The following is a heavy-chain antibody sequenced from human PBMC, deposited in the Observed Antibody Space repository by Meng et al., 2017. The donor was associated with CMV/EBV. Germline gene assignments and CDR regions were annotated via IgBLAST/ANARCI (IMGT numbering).Heavy chain of an antibody. Sequence: SVKVSCKASGFTFTSSAVQWVRQARGQRLEWIGWIVVGSGNTNYAQKFQERVTITRDMSTSTAYMELSSLRSEDTAVYYCAKDRGSRSAAIINAFDIWGQGTMVTVSS. V-gene: IGHV1-58*01. CDR1: GFTFTSSA. D-gene: IGHD2-2*01. J-gene: IGHJ3*02. CDR2: IVVGSGNT. CDR3: AKDRGSRSAAIINAFDI.